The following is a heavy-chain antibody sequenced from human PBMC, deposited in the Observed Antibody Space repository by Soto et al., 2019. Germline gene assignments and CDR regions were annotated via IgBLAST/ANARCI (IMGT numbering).Heavy chain of an antibody. CDR3: ARRASQTPLAMATISRGGMDV. Sequence: PSETLSLTCTVSGGSISSGGYYWSWIRQHPGKGLEWIGYIYYSGSTYYNPSLKSRVTISVDTSKNQFSLKLSSVTAADTAVYYCARRASQTPLAMATISRGGMDVWGQGTTVTVSS. CDR1: GGSISSGGYY. CDR2: IYYSGST. V-gene: IGHV4-31*03. D-gene: IGHD5-12*01. J-gene: IGHJ6*02.